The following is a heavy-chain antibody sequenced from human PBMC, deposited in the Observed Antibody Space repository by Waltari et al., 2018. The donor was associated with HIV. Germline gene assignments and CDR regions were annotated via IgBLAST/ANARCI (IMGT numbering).Heavy chain of an antibody. CDR3: AGTIMAREAFEI. Sequence: EVQLVESGGGLVQPGGSLRLSCAASGLTFITYWMHWVRQDPGKGLLCVTRINTDGSSTSYVDSVKGRFTISRDNAKNTLYLQMNSLRAEDTAVYYCAGTIMAREAFEIWGQGTMVTVSS. D-gene: IGHD5-12*01. V-gene: IGHV3-74*01. J-gene: IGHJ3*02. CDR1: GLTFITYW. CDR2: INTDGSST.